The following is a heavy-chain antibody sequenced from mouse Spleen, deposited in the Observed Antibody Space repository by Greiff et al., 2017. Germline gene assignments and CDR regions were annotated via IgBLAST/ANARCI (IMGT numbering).Heavy chain of an antibody. CDR3: ARGMITERFDP. J-gene: IGHJ2*01. Sequence: QVQLQQPGAELVMPGASVKLSCKASGYTFTSYWMHWVKQRPGQGLEWIGEIDPSDSYTNYNQKFKGKATLTVDKSSSTAYMQLSSLTSEDSAVYYCARGMITERFDPWGQGTTLTVSS. D-gene: IGHD2-4*01. CDR1: GYTFTSYW. CDR2: IDPSDSYT. V-gene: IGHV1-69*01.